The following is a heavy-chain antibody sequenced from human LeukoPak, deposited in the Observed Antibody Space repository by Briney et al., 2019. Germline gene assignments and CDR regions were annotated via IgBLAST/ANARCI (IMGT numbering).Heavy chain of an antibody. CDR1: GGSISSYY. J-gene: IGHJ4*02. CDR2: IYTSGST. Sequence: SETLSLTCTVSGGSISSYYWSWIRQPAGKGLEWIGRIYTSGSTDYNPSLKSRITLSVDTSKNQFSLKLSSVTAADTAVYYCAGVSSGWYNEYWGQGTLVTVSS. CDR3: AGVSSGWYNEY. D-gene: IGHD6-19*01. V-gene: IGHV4-4*07.